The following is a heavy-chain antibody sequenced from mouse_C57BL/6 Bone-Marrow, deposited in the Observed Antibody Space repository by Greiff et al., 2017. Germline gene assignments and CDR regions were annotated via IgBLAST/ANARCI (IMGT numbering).Heavy chain of an antibody. Sequence: QVQLQQPGAELVMPGASVKLSCKASGYTFTSYWMHWVKQRPGQGLEWIGEIDPSDSYTNYNQKFQGKSTLTVDKSSSTAYMQLSSLTSEDSAVXDYASESYYEFAYWGQGTLVTVSA. D-gene: IGHD2-4*01. J-gene: IGHJ3*01. CDR1: GYTFTSYW. V-gene: IGHV1-69*01. CDR3: ASESYYEFAY. CDR2: IDPSDSYT.